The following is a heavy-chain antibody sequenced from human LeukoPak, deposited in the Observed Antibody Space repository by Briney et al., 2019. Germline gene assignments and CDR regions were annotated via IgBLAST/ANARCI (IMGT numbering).Heavy chain of an antibody. D-gene: IGHD3-3*01. CDR1: GFTFSSYW. CDR2: IKQDGSEK. J-gene: IGHJ4*02. Sequence: GGSLRLSCAASGFTFSSYWMSWVRQAPGKGLEWVPNIKQDGSEKYYVDSVKGRFTISRDNAKNSLYLQMNSLRAEDTAVYYCATGGTIFGVVTPYYFDYWGQGTLVTVSS. CDR3: ATGGTIFGVVTPYYFDY. V-gene: IGHV3-7*01.